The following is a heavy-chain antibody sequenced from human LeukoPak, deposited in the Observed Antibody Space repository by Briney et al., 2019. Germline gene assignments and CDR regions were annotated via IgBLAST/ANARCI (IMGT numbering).Heavy chain of an antibody. D-gene: IGHD3-3*01. Sequence: PGGSLRLSCAASGFTFSSYAMSWVRQAPGKGLEWVSAISGSGGSTYYADSVKGRFTTSRDNSKNTLYLQMNSLRAEDTAVYYCAKGIRIAIFGVAPNWFDPWGQGTLVTVSS. CDR3: AKGIRIAIFGVAPNWFDP. V-gene: IGHV3-23*01. CDR2: ISGSGGST. CDR1: GFTFSSYA. J-gene: IGHJ5*02.